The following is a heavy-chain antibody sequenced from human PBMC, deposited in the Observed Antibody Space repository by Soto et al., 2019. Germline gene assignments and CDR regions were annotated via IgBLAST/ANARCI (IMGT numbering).Heavy chain of an antibody. CDR2: INSDGRST. J-gene: IGHJ4*02. CDR3: VRDAIGDFPIDH. V-gene: IGHV3-74*01. CDR1: GFTFGNYW. Sequence: GGSLRLSCAASGFTFGNYWMHWVRQAPGKGLVWVSRINSDGRSTTYADSVKGRFTISRDNAKNTLDLQMNSLRAEDTAVYYCVRDAIGDFPIDHSGQGTLVTVSS. D-gene: IGHD3-10*01.